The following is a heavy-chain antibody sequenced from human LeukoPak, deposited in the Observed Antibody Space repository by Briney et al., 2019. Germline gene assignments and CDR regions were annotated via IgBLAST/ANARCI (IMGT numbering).Heavy chain of an antibody. CDR1: GFTFSSYA. V-gene: IGHV3-64*01. J-gene: IGHJ4*02. D-gene: IGHD1-14*01. Sequence: GGSLRLSCAASGFTFSSYAMHWVRQAPGKGLEYVSAISSNGGSTYYANSVQGRFTISRDNSKNTLYLQMGSLRAEDTAVYYCAKATGYLLWGQGTLVTVSS. CDR2: ISSNGGST. CDR3: AKATGYLL.